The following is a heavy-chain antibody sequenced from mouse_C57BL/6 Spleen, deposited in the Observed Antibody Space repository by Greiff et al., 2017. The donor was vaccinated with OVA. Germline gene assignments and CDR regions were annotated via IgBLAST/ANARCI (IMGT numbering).Heavy chain of an antibody. J-gene: IGHJ4*01. D-gene: IGHD2-4*01. CDR3: ARDDYKYYYAMDY. Sequence: QVQLQQPGAELVKPGASVKLSCKASGYTFTSYWMQWVKQRPGQGLEWIGEIDPSDSYTNYNQKFKGKATLTVDTSSSTAYMQLSSLTSEDSAVYYCARDDYKYYYAMDYWGQGTSVTVSS. CDR1: GYTFTSYW. CDR2: IDPSDSYT. V-gene: IGHV1-50*01.